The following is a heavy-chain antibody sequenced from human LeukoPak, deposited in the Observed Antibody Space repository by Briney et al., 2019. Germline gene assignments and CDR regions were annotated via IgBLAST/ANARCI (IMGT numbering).Heavy chain of an antibody. Sequence: ASVKVSCKASGYTFTDYFMHWVRQAPGQGLEWMGWINLNSGGTNFAHNFQDRVTMTTDTSTSTAYMELRSLRSDDTAVYYCARLENDILTGTPALFDYWGQGTLVTVSS. CDR1: GYTFTDYF. CDR2: INLNSGGT. D-gene: IGHD3-9*01. J-gene: IGHJ4*02. V-gene: IGHV1-2*02. CDR3: ARLENDILTGTPALFDY.